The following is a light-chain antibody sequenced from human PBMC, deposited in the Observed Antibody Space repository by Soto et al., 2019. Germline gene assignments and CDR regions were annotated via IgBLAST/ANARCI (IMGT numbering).Light chain of an antibody. CDR1: QSVSSNS. J-gene: IGKJ1*01. V-gene: IGKV3-20*01. CDR3: QQYGDSPWT. Sequence: EIVLTQSPGILSLSPGERATLSCRASQSVSSNSLAWYQQTPGQAPRLLIYSTSIRATGIPDRFSGSGSGRDVTLTISRLEPEDFTVYHCQQYGDSPWTFGQGTKVEIK. CDR2: STS.